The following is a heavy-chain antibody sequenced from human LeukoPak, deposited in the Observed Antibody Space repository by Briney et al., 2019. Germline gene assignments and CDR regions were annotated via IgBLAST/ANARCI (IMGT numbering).Heavy chain of an antibody. CDR3: AREGYSSGWSRAFDY. V-gene: IGHV3-21*01. Sequence: GGSLRLSCAASGFTFSSYSMNWVRQAPGKGLEWVSPISSSSSYIYYADSVKGRFTISRDNAKNSLYLQMNSLRAEDTAVYYCAREGYSSGWSRAFDYWGQGTLVTVSS. CDR2: ISSSSSYI. CDR1: GFTFSSYS. J-gene: IGHJ4*02. D-gene: IGHD6-19*01.